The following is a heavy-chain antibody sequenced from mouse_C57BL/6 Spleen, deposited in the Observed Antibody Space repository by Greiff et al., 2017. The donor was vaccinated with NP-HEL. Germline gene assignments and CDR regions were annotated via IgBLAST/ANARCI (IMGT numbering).Heavy chain of an antibody. V-gene: IGHV5-16*01. CDR3: ARDLVDYLDY. D-gene: IGHD2-10*02. CDR1: GFTFSDYY. Sequence: EVMLVESEGGLVQPGSSMKLSCTASGFTFSDYYMAWVRQVPEKGLEWVANFNYDGSSTYYLDSLKSRFIISRDNAKNILYLQMSSLKSEDTATYYCARDLVDYLDYWGQGTTLTVSS. CDR2: FNYDGSST. J-gene: IGHJ2*01.